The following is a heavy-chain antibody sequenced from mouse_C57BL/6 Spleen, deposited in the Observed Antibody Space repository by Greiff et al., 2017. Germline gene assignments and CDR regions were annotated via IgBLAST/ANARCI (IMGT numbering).Heavy chain of an antibody. Sequence: VQLQQPGAELVKPGASVKLSCKASGYTFTSYWMHWVKQRPGQGLEWIGMIHPNSGSTNYNEKFKSKATLTVDKSSSTAYMQLSSLTSEDSAVYYCAREYYGSSAWFAYWGQGTLVTVSA. CDR2: IHPNSGST. D-gene: IGHD1-1*01. J-gene: IGHJ3*01. CDR3: AREYYGSSAWFAY. V-gene: IGHV1-64*01. CDR1: GYTFTSYW.